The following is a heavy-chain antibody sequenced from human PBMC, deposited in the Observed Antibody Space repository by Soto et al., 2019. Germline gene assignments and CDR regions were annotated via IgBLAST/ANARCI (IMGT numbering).Heavy chain of an antibody. Sequence: SETLSLTCIVSGGSISNYYWSWIRQPPGKGLEWIGYIYYSGSTNYNPSLTSRVTISVDTSKNRFSLKLSSVTAADTAVYYCARHRYSYGVYYFDYWGQGTLVTVSS. D-gene: IGHD5-18*01. J-gene: IGHJ4*02. CDR1: GGSISNYY. CDR2: IYYSGST. CDR3: ARHRYSYGVYYFDY. V-gene: IGHV4-59*08.